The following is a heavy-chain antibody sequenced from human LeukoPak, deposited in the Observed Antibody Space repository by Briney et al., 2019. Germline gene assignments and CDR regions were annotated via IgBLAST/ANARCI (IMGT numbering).Heavy chain of an antibody. CDR3: ARDPSKTYYYDSSGYD. D-gene: IGHD3-22*01. J-gene: IGHJ4*02. Sequence: GGSLRLSCAASGFTFSSYSMDWVRQAPGKGLEWVSSISSSSSYIYYADSVKGRFTISRDNAKNSLYLQMNSLRAEDTAVYYCARDPSKTYYYDSSGYDWGQGTLVTVSS. CDR2: ISSSSSYI. V-gene: IGHV3-21*01. CDR1: GFTFSSYS.